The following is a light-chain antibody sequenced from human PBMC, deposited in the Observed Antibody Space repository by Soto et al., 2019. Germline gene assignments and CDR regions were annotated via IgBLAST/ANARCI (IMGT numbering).Light chain of an antibody. CDR3: SAYTARSTLV. Sequence: QSALTQPPSASGSPGQSVTISCTGTSSDVGTHNYVSWYQQNPGKAPKLMLYEVNKRPSGVPDRFSGSKSGNTASLTVSGLQPEDEGDYYCSAYTARSTLVFGGGTKVTVL. J-gene: IGLJ3*02. CDR2: EVN. V-gene: IGLV2-8*01. CDR1: SSDVGTHNY.